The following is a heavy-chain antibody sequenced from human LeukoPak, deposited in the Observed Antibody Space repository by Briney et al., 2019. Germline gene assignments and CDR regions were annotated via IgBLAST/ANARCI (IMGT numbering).Heavy chain of an antibody. CDR3: ARARDYYGSGIDY. CDR1: GYTFTGYY. J-gene: IGHJ4*02. CDR2: INPNSGGT. D-gene: IGHD3-10*01. Sequence: ASVKVSCKASGYTFTGYYMHWVRQAPGQGLEWMGWINPNSGGTNCAQKFQGRVTMTRDTSISTAYMELSRLRSDDTAVYYCARARDYYGSGIDYWGQGTLVTVSS. V-gene: IGHV1-2*02.